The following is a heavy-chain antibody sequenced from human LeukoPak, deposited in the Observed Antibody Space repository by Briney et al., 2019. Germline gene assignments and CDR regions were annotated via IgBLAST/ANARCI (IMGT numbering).Heavy chain of an antibody. D-gene: IGHD1-26*01. CDR2: IYHSGST. Sequence: SETLSLTCTVSGGSISSSSYYWGWIRQPPGKGLEWIGSIYHSGSTYYNPSLKSRLTISVDTSKNQFSLKLTSVTAADTAVYYCARLVGAINRWGQGTLVTVSS. CDR3: ARLVGAINR. J-gene: IGHJ4*02. V-gene: IGHV4-39*01. CDR1: GGSISSSSYY.